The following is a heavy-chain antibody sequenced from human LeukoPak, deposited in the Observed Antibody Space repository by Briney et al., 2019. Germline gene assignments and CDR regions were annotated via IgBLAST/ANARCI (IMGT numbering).Heavy chain of an antibody. Sequence: GGSLRLSCAASGFTFSNYAMSWVRQAPGKGLEWVSGISGSGGSTYYADSVKGRFTISRDNSKNTLYLQMNSLRAEDTAVYYCARETDSDDYYDSSGLGVWGQGTMVTVSS. V-gene: IGHV3-23*01. CDR2: ISGSGGST. J-gene: IGHJ3*01. CDR3: ARETDSDDYYDSSGLGV. D-gene: IGHD3-22*01. CDR1: GFTFSNYA.